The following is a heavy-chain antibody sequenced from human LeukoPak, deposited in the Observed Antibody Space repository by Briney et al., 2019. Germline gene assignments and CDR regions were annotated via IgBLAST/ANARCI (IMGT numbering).Heavy chain of an antibody. V-gene: IGHV3-23*01. CDR2: ICGNAACT. D-gene: IGHD2-15*01. CDR3: ARHLATSGSYPLDY. CDR1: GFTFSSYA. Sequence: GGSLRLSCAASGFTFSSYAMHWVRQAPGRGLEQVSAICGNAACTLYADSVKGRFIISRDNSRNTMYLYLQMNSLRAEDTAVYYCARHLATSGSYPLDYWGQGTPVTVSS. J-gene: IGHJ4*02.